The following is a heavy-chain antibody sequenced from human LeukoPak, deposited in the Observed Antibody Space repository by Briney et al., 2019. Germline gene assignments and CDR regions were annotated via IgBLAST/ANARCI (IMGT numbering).Heavy chain of an antibody. D-gene: IGHD6-13*01. CDR2: INPNSGGT. CDR1: GYTFTGNC. J-gene: IGHJ5*02. CDR3: ARDRPVRQLVFRPDNWFDP. V-gene: IGHV1-2*02. Sequence: ASVKVSCKASGYTFTGNCMHWVRQAPGQGLEWMGWINPNSGGTNYAQKFQGRVTMTRDTSISTAYMELSRLRSDDTAVYYCARDRPVRQLVFRPDNWFDPWGQGTLVTVSS.